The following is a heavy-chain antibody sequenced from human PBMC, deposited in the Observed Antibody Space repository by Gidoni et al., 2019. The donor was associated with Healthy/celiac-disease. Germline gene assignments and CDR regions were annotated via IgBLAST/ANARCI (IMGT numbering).Heavy chain of an antibody. J-gene: IGHJ2*01. Sequence: EVQLVASGGGVVRPGGSLRLSCAASGSTFDDYGTNWVRQAPGKGLEWVSGINWNGGSTGYADSVKGRFTISRDNAKNSLYLQMNSLRAEDTALYHCARVRGKDTGYCSSTSCYMGYFDLWGRGTLVTVSS. D-gene: IGHD2-2*02. CDR2: INWNGGST. CDR1: GSTFDDYG. V-gene: IGHV3-20*01. CDR3: ARVRGKDTGYCSSTSCYMGYFDL.